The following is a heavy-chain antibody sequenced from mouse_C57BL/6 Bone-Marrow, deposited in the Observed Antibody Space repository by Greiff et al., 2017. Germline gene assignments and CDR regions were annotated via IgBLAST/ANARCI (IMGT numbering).Heavy chain of an antibody. J-gene: IGHJ2*01. CDR2: INPSSGYT. V-gene: IGHV1-4*01. Sequence: VQGVESGAELARPGASVKMSCKASGYTFTSYTMHWVKQRPGQGLEWIGSINPSSGYTKYNQKFKDKATLTADKSSSTAYMQLSRLTSEDSAVYYCARGLRYRFDYWGQGTTLTVSS. D-gene: IGHD1-1*01. CDR1: GYTFTSYT. CDR3: ARGLRYRFDY.